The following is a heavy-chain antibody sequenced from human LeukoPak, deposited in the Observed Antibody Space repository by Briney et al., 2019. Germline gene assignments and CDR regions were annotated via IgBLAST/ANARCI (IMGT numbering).Heavy chain of an antibody. CDR1: GFTFSSYS. D-gene: IGHD2-2*01. J-gene: IGHJ4*02. CDR2: ISSSSSTI. CDR3: ATYQLLQYRSWSHKSPFDY. Sequence: PGGSLRLSCAASGFTFSSYSMTWVRQAPGKGLEWVSYISSSSSTIYYADSVKGRFTISRDNAKNSLYLQMNSLRDEDTAVYYCATYQLLQYRSWSHKSPFDYWGQGTLVTVSS. V-gene: IGHV3-48*02.